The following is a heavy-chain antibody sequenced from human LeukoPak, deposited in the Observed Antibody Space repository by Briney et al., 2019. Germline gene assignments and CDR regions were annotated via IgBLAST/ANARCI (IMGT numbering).Heavy chain of an antibody. Sequence: SETLSLTCTVSGGSISSYYWSWIRQPPGKGLEWIGYIYYSGSTNYNPSLKSRVTISVDTSKNQFSLKLSSVTAADTAVYYCARDQGDGYSSSWYDYWGQGTLVTVSS. CDR3: ARDQGDGYSSSWYDY. V-gene: IGHV4-59*01. J-gene: IGHJ4*02. CDR1: GGSISSYY. CDR2: IYYSGST. D-gene: IGHD6-13*01.